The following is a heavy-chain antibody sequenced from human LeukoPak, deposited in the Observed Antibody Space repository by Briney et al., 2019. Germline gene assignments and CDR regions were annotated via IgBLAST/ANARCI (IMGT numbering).Heavy chain of an antibody. J-gene: IGHJ6*02. CDR2: IWYDGSNK. Sequence: PGRSLRLSCAASGFTFSSYGMHWVRQAPGKGLEWVAVIWYDGSNKYYADSVKGRFTISRDNSKNTLYLQMNSLRAEDTAVYYCARDGTDYDILIGRESYYGMDVWGQGTTVTVSS. CDR3: ARDGTDYDILIGRESYYGMDV. D-gene: IGHD3-9*01. V-gene: IGHV3-33*01. CDR1: GFTFSSYG.